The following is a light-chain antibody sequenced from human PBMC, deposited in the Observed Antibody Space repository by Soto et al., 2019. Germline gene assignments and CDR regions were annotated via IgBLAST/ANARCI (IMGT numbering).Light chain of an antibody. CDR3: QQRCNWPG. CDR2: DAS. J-gene: IGKJ4*02. Sequence: EIVLTQSPATLSLSPGERATLSCRASQSVSSYLAWYQQKPGQAPRLLIYDASNRATGIPARFSGSGSGTDFTLTISCLESIDFASSYCQQRCNWPGFGGGTKVEIK. V-gene: IGKV3-11*01. CDR1: QSVSSY.